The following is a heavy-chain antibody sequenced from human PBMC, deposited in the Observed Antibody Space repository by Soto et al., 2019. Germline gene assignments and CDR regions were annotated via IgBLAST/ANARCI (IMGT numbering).Heavy chain of an antibody. CDR2: IYYSGST. D-gene: IGHD4-17*01. J-gene: IGHJ6*02. V-gene: IGHV4-59*01. CDR3: ARAGPISGFPLRPLYGMDV. CDR1: GGSISSYY. Sequence: SETLSLTCAVSGGSISSYYWSWRRQPPGKGLEWIGYIYYSGSTNYNPSLKSRVTISVDTSKNQFSLKLSSVTAADTAVYYCARAGPISGFPLRPLYGMDVWGQGTTVTVSS.